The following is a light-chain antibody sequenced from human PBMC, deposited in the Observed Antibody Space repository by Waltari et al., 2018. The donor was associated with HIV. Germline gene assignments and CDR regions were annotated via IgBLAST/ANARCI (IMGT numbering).Light chain of an antibody. CDR3: QTWGTGLRV. V-gene: IGLV4-69*01. CDR2: LNREGSN. CDR1: SGHSSYA. J-gene: IGLJ3*02. Sequence: QLVLTQSPSASASLGASVKLTCTLSSGHSSYAIAWHPQQPDKGPRYLMKLNREGSNSKGDGIPDRFSGSSSGAERYLTSSSLQSEDEADYYCQTWGTGLRVFGGGTKLTVL.